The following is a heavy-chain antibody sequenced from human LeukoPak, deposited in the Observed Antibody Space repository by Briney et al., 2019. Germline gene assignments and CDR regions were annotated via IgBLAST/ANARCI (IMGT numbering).Heavy chain of an antibody. CDR1: GFTFRSHW. Sequence: GGSLSLSCAASGFTFRSHWMHWVRQAPGKGLVWVSRTNTDGSNTNYADSVKGRFTISRDNAKNTLYLQMNSLRAEDTAVYYCARVSFWSGYFGWFDPWGQGTLVTVSS. CDR3: ARVSFWSGYFGWFDP. CDR2: TNTDGSNT. V-gene: IGHV3-74*01. J-gene: IGHJ5*02. D-gene: IGHD3-3*01.